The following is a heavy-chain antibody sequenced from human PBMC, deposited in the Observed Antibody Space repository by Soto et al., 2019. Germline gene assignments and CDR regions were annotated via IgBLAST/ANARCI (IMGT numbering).Heavy chain of an antibody. J-gene: IGHJ2*01. D-gene: IGHD3-22*01. V-gene: IGHV4-30-4*01. CDR1: GGSISSGDYY. CDR3: ARDFGFYYDREGFDL. CDR2: IYYSGST. Sequence: QVQLQESGPGLVKPSQTLSLTCTVSGGSISSGDYYWSWIRQPPGKGLEWIGYIYYSGSTYYNPSLKSRVNISVDTSKNQFSLKLSSVTAADTAVYYCARDFGFYYDREGFDLWGRGTLVTVSS.